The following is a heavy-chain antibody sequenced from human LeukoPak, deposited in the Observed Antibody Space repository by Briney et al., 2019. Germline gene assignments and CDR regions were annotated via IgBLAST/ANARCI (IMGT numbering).Heavy chain of an antibody. V-gene: IGHV4-39*01. CDR1: GGSISSSSYY. CDR3: ARNDYYGSSLFDY. J-gene: IGHJ4*02. D-gene: IGHD3-22*01. Sequence: SETLSLTCTVSGGSISSSSYYWGWIRQPPGKGLEWIESIYYSGSTYYNPSLKSRVTISVDTSKNQFSLKLSSVTAADTAVYYCARNDYYGSSLFDYWGQGTLVTVSS. CDR2: IYYSGST.